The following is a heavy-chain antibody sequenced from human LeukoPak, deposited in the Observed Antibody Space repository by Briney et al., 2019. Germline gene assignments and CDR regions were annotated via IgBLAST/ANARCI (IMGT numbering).Heavy chain of an antibody. D-gene: IGHD6-13*01. CDR3: ARGLRYSSSPGFDP. J-gene: IGHJ5*02. V-gene: IGHV1-8*01. CDR1: GYTFTSYD. CDR2: MNPNSGNT. Sequence: VASVKASCKASGYTFTSYDINWVRQATGQGLEWMGWMNPNSGNTGYAQKFQGRVTMTRNTSISTAYMELSSLRSEDTAVYYCARGLRYSSSPGFDPWGQGTLVTVSS.